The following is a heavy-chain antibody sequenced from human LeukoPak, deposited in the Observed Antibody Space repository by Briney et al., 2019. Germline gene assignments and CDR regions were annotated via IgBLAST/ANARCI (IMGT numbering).Heavy chain of an antibody. D-gene: IGHD5-18*01. V-gene: IGHV3-30*18. CDR3: AKGQWIQLWQGFDY. Sequence: GRSLRLSCAASGFTFSSYGMHWVRQAPGKGLEWVAVISYDGSNKYYADSVKGRFTISRDNSKNTLYLQMNSLRAEDTAVYYCAKGQWIQLWQGFDYWGQGTLVTVSS. J-gene: IGHJ4*02. CDR2: ISYDGSNK. CDR1: GFTFSSYG.